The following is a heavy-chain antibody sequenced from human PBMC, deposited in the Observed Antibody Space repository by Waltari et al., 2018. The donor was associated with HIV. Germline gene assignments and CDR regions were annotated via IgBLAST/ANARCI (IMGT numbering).Heavy chain of an antibody. D-gene: IGHD6-19*01. CDR1: GFTFSSCG. Sequence: QVQLVESGGGVVQPGRSLRLSCAASGFTFSSCGMHWVRQAPGKGLEWVAVIWYDGSNKYYADSVKGRFTISRDNSKNTLYLQMNSLRAEDTAMYYCAKDQSDSSGWHIIDYWGQGTLVTVSS. J-gene: IGHJ4*02. V-gene: IGHV3-30*18. CDR3: AKDQSDSSGWHIIDY. CDR2: IWYDGSNK.